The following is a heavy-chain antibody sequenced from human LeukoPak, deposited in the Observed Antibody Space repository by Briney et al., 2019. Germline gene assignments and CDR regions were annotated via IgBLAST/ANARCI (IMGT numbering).Heavy chain of an antibody. V-gene: IGHV1-24*01. D-gene: IGHD6-19*01. CDR3: ATEYSSGWYGDAFDI. J-gene: IGHJ3*02. CDR1: GYTLTELS. CDR2: FDPEDGET. Sequence: ASVKVSCKASGYTLTELSMHWVRQAPAKELEWMGGFDPEDGETIYAQKFQGRVTMTEDTSTDTAYMELSSVRSEDTAVYYCATEYSSGWYGDAFDIWGQGTMVTVSS.